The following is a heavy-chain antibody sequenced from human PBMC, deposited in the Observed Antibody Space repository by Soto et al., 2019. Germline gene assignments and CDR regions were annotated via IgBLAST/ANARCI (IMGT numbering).Heavy chain of an antibody. CDR2: IYSAGST. J-gene: IGHJ3*02. D-gene: IGHD3-16*01. CDR3: VRGDVFDI. CDR1: GGSISGYF. Sequence: QLQLQESGPGLVKPSETLSLICTVSGGSISGYFWSWFRQPAGKGLEWIGRIYSAGSTNYNPSLKSRVTMSVDTSQNQFSLKLTSVTAADTAMYYCVRGDVFDIWGRGTMVTVSS. V-gene: IGHV4-4*07.